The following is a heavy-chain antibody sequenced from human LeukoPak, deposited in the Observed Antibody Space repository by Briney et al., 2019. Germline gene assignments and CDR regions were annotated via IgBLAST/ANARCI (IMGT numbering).Heavy chain of an antibody. CDR3: AGLYYYAIDV. J-gene: IGHJ6*02. CDR1: GFTFSDYY. V-gene: IGHV3-11*01. Sequence: GGPLRLPCAASGFTFSDYYMTWLRQAPGKGLVWVSYISSSGRAIYYADAVKGRFTLSRDNAKNSLYLQMNSLRAEDTAVYYCAGLYYYAIDVWGQGTTVTVSS. CDR2: ISSSGRAI.